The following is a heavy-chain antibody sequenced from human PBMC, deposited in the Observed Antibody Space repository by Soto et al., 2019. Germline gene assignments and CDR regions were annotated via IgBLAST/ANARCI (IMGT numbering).Heavy chain of an antibody. J-gene: IGHJ6*02. CDR3: ARGRKRYYGSGSSYYYGMDV. D-gene: IGHD3-10*01. CDR1: GGSFSGYY. CDR2: INHSGST. Sequence: PSETLSLTCAVYGGSFSGYYWSWISQPPGKGLEWIGEINHSGSTNYNPSLKSRVTISVDTSKNQFSLKLSSVTAADTAVYYCARGRKRYYGSGSSYYYGMDVWGQGTTVTVSS. V-gene: IGHV4-34*01.